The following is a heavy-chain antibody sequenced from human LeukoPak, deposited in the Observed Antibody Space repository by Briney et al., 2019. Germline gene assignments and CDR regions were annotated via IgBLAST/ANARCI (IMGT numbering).Heavy chain of an antibody. CDR3: ARRAGAYSHPYDY. CDR2: INWNGGRI. D-gene: IGHD4/OR15-4a*01. Sequence: GGSLRLSCAASGFTFDDYDMSWVRQAPGKGLEWVSNINWNGGRIGYADSVKGRFTISRDNSKNTLYLQMNSLRAKDTAVYYCARRAGAYSHPYDYWGQGTLVTVSS. J-gene: IGHJ4*02. CDR1: GFTFDDYD. V-gene: IGHV3-20*04.